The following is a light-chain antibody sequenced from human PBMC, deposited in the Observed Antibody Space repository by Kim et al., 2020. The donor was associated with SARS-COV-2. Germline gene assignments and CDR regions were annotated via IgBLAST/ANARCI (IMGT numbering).Light chain of an antibody. CDR2: TVT. CDR1: SSDVGGYNY. V-gene: IGLV2-11*01. Sequence: GQSVTISCSGTSSDVGGYNYVSWYQQHPGKAPQLIIYTVTKRTSGVPDSFSGSKAGNTASLTISGLQTEDEADDYCCSYAGIYTWVFGGGTQLTVL. J-gene: IGLJ3*02. CDR3: CSYAGIYTWV.